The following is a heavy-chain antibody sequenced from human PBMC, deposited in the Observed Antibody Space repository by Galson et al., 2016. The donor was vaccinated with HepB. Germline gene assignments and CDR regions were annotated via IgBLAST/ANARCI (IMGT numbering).Heavy chain of an antibody. CDR3: ARESTGSYFD. D-gene: IGHD3-10*01. Sequence: SLRLSCAGSGFILNSDWMNWVRQTPGKGLEWVANIRADGSVQYYVDSVRGRFTISRDSAKNSLYLQMSGLRVEETAVYYCARESTGSYFDWGQGTLVTVSS. J-gene: IGHJ4*02. CDR1: GFILNSDW. CDR2: IRADGSVQ. V-gene: IGHV3-7*01.